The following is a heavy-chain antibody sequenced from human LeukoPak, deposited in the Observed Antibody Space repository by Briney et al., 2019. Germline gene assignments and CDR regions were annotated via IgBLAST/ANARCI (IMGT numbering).Heavy chain of an antibody. CDR2: ISYDGSNK. J-gene: IGHJ4*02. CDR1: GCTFSSYD. V-gene: IGHV3-30-3*01. CDR3: ARATGHSVVSDY. D-gene: IGHD2-21*01. Sequence: PGGSLRLPCAASGCTFSSYDMHWARQAPGKGLEWVAVISYDGSNKYYADSVKGRFTISRDNSKNTLYLQMNSLRAEDTAVYYCARATGHSVVSDYWGRSTVDSVSS.